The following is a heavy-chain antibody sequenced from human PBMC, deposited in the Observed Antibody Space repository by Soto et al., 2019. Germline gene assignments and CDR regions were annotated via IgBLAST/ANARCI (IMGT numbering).Heavy chain of an antibody. CDR2: MNPNSGNT. CDR3: ARGPTYYYDSSGYSPISDY. D-gene: IGHD3-22*01. Sequence: ASVKVSCKASGYTFTSYDINWVRQATGQGXEWMGWMNPNSGNTGYAQKFQGRVTMTRNTSISTAYMELSSLRSEDTAVYYCARGPTYYYDSSGYSPISDYWGQGTLVTVSS. J-gene: IGHJ4*02. V-gene: IGHV1-8*01. CDR1: GYTFTSYD.